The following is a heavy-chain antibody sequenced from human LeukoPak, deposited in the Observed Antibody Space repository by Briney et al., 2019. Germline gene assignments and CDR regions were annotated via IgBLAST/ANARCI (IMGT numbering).Heavy chain of an antibody. CDR2: ISYDGNNK. CDR1: GFTFSNYG. J-gene: IGHJ3*02. V-gene: IGHV3-30*18. Sequence: GGSLRLSCAASGFTFSNYGMHWVRQAQGKGLEWVAVISYDGNNKYYADSVKGRFTISRDNSKNTLYLQMNSLRAEDTAVYYCAKDLVRGVIVDAFDIWGQGTMVTVSS. D-gene: IGHD3-10*01. CDR3: AKDLVRGVIVDAFDI.